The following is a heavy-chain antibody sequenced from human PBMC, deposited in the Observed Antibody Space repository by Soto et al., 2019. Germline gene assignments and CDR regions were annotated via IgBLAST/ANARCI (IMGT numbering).Heavy chain of an antibody. CDR1: GYTFTSYG. V-gene: IGHV1-18*01. Sequence: ASVKVSCKASGYTFTSYGISWVRQAPGQGLEWMGWISAYNGNTNYAQKLQGRVTMTTDTSTSTAYMELRSLRSDDTAVYYCARVLGREDYSLAPANFDSWGQGTRVTVSS. D-gene: IGHD4-4*01. J-gene: IGHJ4*02. CDR3: ARVLGREDYSLAPANFDS. CDR2: ISAYNGNT.